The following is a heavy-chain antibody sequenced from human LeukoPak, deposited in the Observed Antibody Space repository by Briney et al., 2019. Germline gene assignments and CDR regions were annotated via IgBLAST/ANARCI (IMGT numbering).Heavy chain of an antibody. Sequence: GGSLRLSCAASRFIFSTYGMHWVRQTPGKGLEWVAFIRPDGSNEYYAASVRGRFAISRDNSQNTLHLQMNSLRLEDTAVYYCVKDWGVLPDYTADGFDIWGPGTMVTVSS. CDR1: RFIFSTYG. CDR3: VKDWGVLPDYTADGFDI. CDR2: IRPDGSNE. V-gene: IGHV3-30*02. J-gene: IGHJ3*02. D-gene: IGHD3-10*01.